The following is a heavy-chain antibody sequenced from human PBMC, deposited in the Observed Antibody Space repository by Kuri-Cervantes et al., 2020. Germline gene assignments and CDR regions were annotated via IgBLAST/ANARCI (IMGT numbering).Heavy chain of an antibody. Sequence: GESLKISCAASGFTVSSNYMSWVRQAPGKGLEWVSSIYSGGRTYYAGSVKGRFTISRHNSKNTLYFHMNSLRAEDTAVYYCARDTSYSSGWFSWGQGTLVTVSS. J-gene: IGHJ4*02. CDR1: GFTVSSNY. V-gene: IGHV3-66*01. CDR3: ARDTSYSSGWFS. CDR2: IYSGGRT. D-gene: IGHD6-19*01.